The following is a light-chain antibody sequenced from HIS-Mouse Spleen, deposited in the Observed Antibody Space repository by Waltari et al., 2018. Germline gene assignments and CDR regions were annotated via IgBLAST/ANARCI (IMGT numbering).Light chain of an antibody. CDR3: QAWDSSYSV. CDR1: KLGDKY. V-gene: IGLV3-1*01. Sequence: SYELTQPPSVSVSPGQPASITCSGAKLGDKYACWYQQKPGQSPVLVIYQDSKRPSGIPERFSGSNSGNTATLTIGGTQAMDEADYYCQAWDSSYSVFGGGTKLTVL. J-gene: IGLJ2*01. CDR2: QDS.